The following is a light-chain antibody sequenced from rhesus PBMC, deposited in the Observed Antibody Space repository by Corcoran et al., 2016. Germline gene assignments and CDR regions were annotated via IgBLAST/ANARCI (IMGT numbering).Light chain of an antibody. CDR3: CSYTSSSTYI. CDR2: DVS. Sequence: QSAPTQPPSVSGSPGQSVTISCTGTSSDVGYYNFVSWYQQHPGKAPKLMIYDVSKRPSGVSDRFSASKSGNTASLTISGVQSEDEAHYYCCSYTSSSTYIFGAGTRLTVL. J-gene: IGLJ1*01. CDR1: SSDVGYYNF. V-gene: IGLV2S7*01.